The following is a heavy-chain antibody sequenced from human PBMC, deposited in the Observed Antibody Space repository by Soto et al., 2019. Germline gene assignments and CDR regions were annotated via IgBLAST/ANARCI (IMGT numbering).Heavy chain of an antibody. D-gene: IGHD2-2*01. Sequence: WGSLRLSCAASGFTFITYAMSWVRQAPGKGLEWVSIISGSGGSTYYPDSVKGRFTISRDNSKNTLYLQMNSLRADDTAVYYCAKLPAAQSYFDFWGQGTLVTVSS. CDR3: AKLPAAQSYFDF. CDR1: GFTFITYA. CDR2: ISGSGGST. J-gene: IGHJ4*02. V-gene: IGHV3-23*01.